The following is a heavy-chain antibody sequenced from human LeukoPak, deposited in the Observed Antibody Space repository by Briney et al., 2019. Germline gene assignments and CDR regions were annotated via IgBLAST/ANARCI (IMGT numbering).Heavy chain of an antibody. J-gene: IGHJ4*02. Sequence: GGSLRLSCAASGFTFSSYAMSWVRQAPGKGLEWVSGISGRGDRTYYADSVKGRFTISRDNSKNTLYLQMNSLRAEDTAVYYCAKSVGSRAWYTFDDWGQGTLVTVSS. CDR2: ISGRGDRT. CDR1: GFTFSSYA. CDR3: AKSVGSRAWYTFDD. D-gene: IGHD6-19*01. V-gene: IGHV3-23*01.